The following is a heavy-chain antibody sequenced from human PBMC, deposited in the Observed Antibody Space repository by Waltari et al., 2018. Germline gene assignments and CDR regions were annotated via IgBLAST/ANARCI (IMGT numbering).Heavy chain of an antibody. Sequence: QVQLVQSGAEVKKPGASVKVSCKASGYTFTSYAMHWVRQAPGQRLEWMGWINAGNGNTKYSQKFQGRVTITRDTSASTAYMELSSLRSEDMAVYYCARGGQRWARAFDIWGQGTMVTVSS. CDR3: ARGGQRWARAFDI. J-gene: IGHJ3*02. V-gene: IGHV1-3*01. D-gene: IGHD6-25*01. CDR1: GYTFTSYA. CDR2: INAGNGNT.